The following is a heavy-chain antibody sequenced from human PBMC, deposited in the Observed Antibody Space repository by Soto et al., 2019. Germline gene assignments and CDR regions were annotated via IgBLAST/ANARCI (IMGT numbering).Heavy chain of an antibody. CDR3: ATLGLQQAF. J-gene: IGHJ4*02. D-gene: IGHD2-21*02. CDR2: IKSDGSST. V-gene: IGHV3-74*01. Sequence: GGSLRLSCAASGFTLSSYWMNWVRQAPGKGLVWVSLIKSDGSSTSYADSVKGRFTISRDNAKNTLYLQMNSLRAEDTAVYYCATLGLQQAFWGQGTLVTVSS. CDR1: GFTLSSYW.